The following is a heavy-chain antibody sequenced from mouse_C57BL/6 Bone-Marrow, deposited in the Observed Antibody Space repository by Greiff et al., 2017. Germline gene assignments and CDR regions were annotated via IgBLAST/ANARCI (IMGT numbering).Heavy chain of an antibody. CDR3: ARGLFITTGHKVY. Sequence: EVKLVESGGGLVKSGGSLKLSCAASGFTFSSYAMSWVRQTPEKRLEWVATISDGGSYTYYPDNVKGRFTISRDNAKNNLYLQMSHLKSEDTAMYYCARGLFITTGHKVYWGQGTLVTVSA. CDR2: ISDGGSYT. CDR1: GFTFSSYA. D-gene: IGHD1-1*01. J-gene: IGHJ3*01. V-gene: IGHV5-4*03.